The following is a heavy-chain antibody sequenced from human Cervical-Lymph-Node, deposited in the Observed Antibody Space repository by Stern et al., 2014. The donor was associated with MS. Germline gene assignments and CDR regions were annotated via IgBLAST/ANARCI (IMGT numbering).Heavy chain of an antibody. CDR3: ARDRPKLFRRGYYHYYGIDV. CDR1: GFTFSSYW. Sequence: EVQLVESGGGLVQPGGSLRLSCSASGFTFSSYWMSWVRQAPGKGLEWVANIKHDGDGKYYAGSVKGRFTISRDNAKNLLYLEMDSLRAEDTAVYFCARDRPKLFRRGYYHYYGIDVWGQGTTVTVS. J-gene: IGHJ6*02. D-gene: IGHD2-15*01. V-gene: IGHV3-7*01. CDR2: IKHDGDGK.